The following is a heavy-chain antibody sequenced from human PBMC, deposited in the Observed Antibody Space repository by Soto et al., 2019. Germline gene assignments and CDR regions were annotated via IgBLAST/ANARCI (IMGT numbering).Heavy chain of an antibody. J-gene: IGHJ4*02. CDR3: ARGWEAGFSDSSGYYLYYFDY. V-gene: IGHV4-34*01. Sequence: SETLSLTCAVYGGSFSGYYWSWIRQPPGKGLEWIGEINHSGSTNYNPSLKSRVTISVDTSKNQFSLKLSSVTAADTAVYYCARGWEAGFSDSSGYYLYYFDYWGQGTLVTVSS. CDR1: GGSFSGYY. CDR2: INHSGST. D-gene: IGHD3-22*01.